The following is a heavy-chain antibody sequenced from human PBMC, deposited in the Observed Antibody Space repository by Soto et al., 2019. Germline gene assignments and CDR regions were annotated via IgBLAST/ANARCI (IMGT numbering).Heavy chain of an antibody. Sequence: ASVKVSCKASGYTFTSYAMHGVRQAPGQRLEWMGWINGGNGNTKYSQKLQGRVTITRDTSATTAYMELSSLRSEDTAVYYCATAIADDAFDIWGRGTMVTVSS. CDR1: GYTFTSYA. D-gene: IGHD2-2*01. CDR2: INGGNGNT. J-gene: IGHJ3*02. V-gene: IGHV1-3*01. CDR3: ATAIADDAFDI.